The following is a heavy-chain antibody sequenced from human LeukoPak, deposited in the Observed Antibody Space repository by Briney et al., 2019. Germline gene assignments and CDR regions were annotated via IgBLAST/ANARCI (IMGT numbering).Heavy chain of an antibody. Sequence: GSSVKVSCKASGGTFSSYAISWVRQAPGQGLEWMGGIIPIFGTANYAQKFQGRVTITADESTSTAYMELSSLRSEDTAVHYCARAGGYSGYDYYFDYWGQGTLVTVSS. CDR2: IIPIFGTA. CDR3: ARAGGYSGYDYYFDY. V-gene: IGHV1-69*01. CDR1: GGTFSSYA. D-gene: IGHD5-12*01. J-gene: IGHJ4*02.